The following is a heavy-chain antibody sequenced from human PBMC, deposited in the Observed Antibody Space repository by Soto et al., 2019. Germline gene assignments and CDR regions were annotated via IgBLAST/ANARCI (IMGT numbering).Heavy chain of an antibody. J-gene: IGHJ6*02. CDR2: ISCNGDT. D-gene: IGHD6-6*01. V-gene: IGHV4-31*03. CDR3: ARRGGSSSGYYYYAMDV. Sequence: QVQLQESGPGLVKPSQTLSLTCSVSSDSMNSGGYYWSWIRQHPGKGLEWIVYISCNGDTYYNPSVKSRVTISVDTSQNQFSPNLTSVTAADTAVYYWARRGGSSSGYYYYAMDVWGQVTTVTVS. CDR1: SDSMNSGGYY.